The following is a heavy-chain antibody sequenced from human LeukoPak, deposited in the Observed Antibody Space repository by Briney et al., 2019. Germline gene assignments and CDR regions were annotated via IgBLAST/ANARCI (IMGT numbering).Heavy chain of an antibody. CDR1: GFTFSSYW. J-gene: IGHJ4*02. CDR2: IKQDGSEK. CDR3: ARRWSHIDY. Sequence: PGGSLRLSCAASGFTFSSYWMSWVRQAPGKGLEWVANIKQDGSEKYYVDSVKGRFTISRDNSKNTLYLHMNSLRPEDTAVFYCARRWSHIDYWGQGTLVTVSS. V-gene: IGHV3-7*01. D-gene: IGHD4-23*01.